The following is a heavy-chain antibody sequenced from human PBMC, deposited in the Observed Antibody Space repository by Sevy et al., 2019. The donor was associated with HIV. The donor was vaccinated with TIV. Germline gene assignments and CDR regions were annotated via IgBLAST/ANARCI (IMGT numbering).Heavy chain of an antibody. CDR3: ARDSELLFLEWLLYRLGGWFDP. V-gene: IGHV3-33*01. J-gene: IGHJ5*02. Sequence: GGSLRLSCAASGFTFSSYGMHWVRQAPGKGLEWVAVIWYDGSNKYYADSVKGRFTISRDNSKNTLYLQMNSLRAEDTAVYYCARDSELLFLEWLLYRLGGWFDPWGQGTLVTVSS. D-gene: IGHD3-3*01. CDR2: IWYDGSNK. CDR1: GFTFSSYG.